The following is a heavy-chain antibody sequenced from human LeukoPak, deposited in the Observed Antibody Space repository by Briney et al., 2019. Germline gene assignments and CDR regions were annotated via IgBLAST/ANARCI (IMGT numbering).Heavy chain of an antibody. V-gene: IGHV4-34*01. CDR2: INHSGST. J-gene: IGHJ4*02. Sequence: PSETLSLTCAVYGGSFSGYYWSWIRQPPGKGLEWIGEINHSGSTNYNPSLKSRVTISVDTSKNQFSLKLSSVTAADTAVYYCARGYLHSSGWYSDYWGQGTLVTVSS. D-gene: IGHD6-19*01. CDR3: ARGYLHSSGWYSDY. CDR1: GGSFSGYY.